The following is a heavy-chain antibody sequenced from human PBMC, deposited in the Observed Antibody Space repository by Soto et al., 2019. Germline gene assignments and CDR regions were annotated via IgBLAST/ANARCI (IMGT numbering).Heavy chain of an antibody. CDR2: IYYSVST. CDR1: GGSISSGGYY. V-gene: IGHV4-31*03. CDR3: ATKIMITFGGVLGIDPGDAFDI. J-gene: IGHJ3*02. Sequence: QVQLQESGPGLVKPSQTLSLTCTVSGGSISSGGYYWSWIRQHPGKGLEWIGYIYYSVSTYYNPSLKRRVTRSVDKSKNQFSLKLSSVTAADTAVYYCATKIMITFGGVLGIDPGDAFDIWGQETMVNVSS. D-gene: IGHD3-16*01.